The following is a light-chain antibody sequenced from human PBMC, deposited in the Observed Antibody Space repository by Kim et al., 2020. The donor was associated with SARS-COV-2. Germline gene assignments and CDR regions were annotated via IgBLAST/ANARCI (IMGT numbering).Light chain of an antibody. Sequence: VALGQTVRITRQGDSLRSYYATWYQQKPGPAPLLVIYGKTNRPSGIPDRFSGSSSGNTASLTITGTQAGDEADYYCNSRDSNDNVVFGGGTQLTVL. CDR2: GKT. CDR1: SLRSYY. V-gene: IGLV3-19*01. J-gene: IGLJ2*01. CDR3: NSRDSNDNVV.